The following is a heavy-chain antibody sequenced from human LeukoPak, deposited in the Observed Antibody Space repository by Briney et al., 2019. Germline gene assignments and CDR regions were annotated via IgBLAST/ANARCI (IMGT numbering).Heavy chain of an antibody. D-gene: IGHD3-10*01. V-gene: IGHV4-34*01. CDR2: INHSAST. J-gene: IGHJ4*02. Sequence: SETLSLTCAVYGGSFSAYYWSWIHQPPGKGLEWIGEINHSASTNYNPSLKSRLTMSVDTSKNQFSLKLSSVTAADTAVYYCARLEGNYYGSGSYPLWGQGTLVTVSS. CDR3: ARLEGNYYGSGSYPL. CDR1: GGSFSAYY.